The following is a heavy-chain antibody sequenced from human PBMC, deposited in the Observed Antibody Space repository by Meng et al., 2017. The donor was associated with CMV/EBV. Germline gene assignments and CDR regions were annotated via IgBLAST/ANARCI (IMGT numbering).Heavy chain of an antibody. D-gene: IGHD3-10*01. CDR3: ARDTDWDLLWFGEYLDY. J-gene: IGHJ4*02. CDR2: ISYDGSNK. CDR1: GFTFSSYA. Sequence: GESLKISCAASGFTFSSYAMHWVRQAPGKGLEWVAVISYDGSNKYYADSVKGRFTISRDNSKNTLYLQMNSLRAEDTAVYYCARDTDWDLLWFGEYLDYWGQGTLGT. V-gene: IGHV3-30*04.